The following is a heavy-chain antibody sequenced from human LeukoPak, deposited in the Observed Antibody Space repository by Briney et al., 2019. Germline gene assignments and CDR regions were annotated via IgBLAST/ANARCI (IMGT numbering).Heavy chain of an antibody. J-gene: IGHJ6*03. V-gene: IGHV3-20*04. CDR3: ARRPATNYYYYIDV. CDR1: GFTFDDYG. D-gene: IGHD5-12*01. CDR2: INWNGGSR. Sequence: GGSLRLSCAASGFTFDDYGMSWVRQAPGKGLEWVSGINWNGGSRGYVDSVKGRFTISRDNAKNSLYLQMNSLRAEDTALYYCARRPATNYYYYIDVWGKGTTVTVSS.